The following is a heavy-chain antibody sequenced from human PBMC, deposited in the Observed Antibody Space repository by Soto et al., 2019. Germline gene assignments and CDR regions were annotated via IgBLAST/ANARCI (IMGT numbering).Heavy chain of an antibody. CDR1: GGSISSGGYY. V-gene: IGHV4-31*03. CDR2: IYYSGST. D-gene: IGHD5-18*01. J-gene: IGHJ4*02. Sequence: QVQLQESGPGLVKPSQTLSLTCTVSGGSISSGGYYWSWIRQHPGKGLEWIGYIYYSGSTYYNPSLESRVTIAVDTSKNQFSLKLSSVTAADTAVYYCARSSDTAMPFDYWGQGTLVTVSS. CDR3: ARSSDTAMPFDY.